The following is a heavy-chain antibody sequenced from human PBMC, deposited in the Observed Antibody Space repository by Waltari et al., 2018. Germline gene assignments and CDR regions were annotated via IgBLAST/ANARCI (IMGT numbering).Heavy chain of an antibody. Sequence: EVQLVESGGGLVQPGGSLRLSCAASGFTFSGYWMSWVRQAPGKGLEWGANIKQDGSEKYYVDSVKGRFTISRDNAKNSLYLQMNSLRAEDTAVYYCARIYYGDYVVYWGQGTLVTVSS. CDR2: IKQDGSEK. J-gene: IGHJ4*02. D-gene: IGHD4-17*01. V-gene: IGHV3-7*03. CDR1: GFTFSGYW. CDR3: ARIYYGDYVVY.